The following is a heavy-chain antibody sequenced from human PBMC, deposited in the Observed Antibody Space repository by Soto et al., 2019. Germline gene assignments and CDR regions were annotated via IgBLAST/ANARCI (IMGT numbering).Heavy chain of an antibody. J-gene: IGHJ4*02. D-gene: IGHD1-26*01. CDR1: GYSFTSYC. CDR2: ICPGDSDS. CDR3: ARGRRSIVGATNFDF. Sequence: GESLKISCECSGYSFTSYCIGWVRQMPGKGLEWVGIICPGDSDSRYSPSFQGQVTISADKSISTAYVQWSSLKASDTAMYYCARGRRSIVGATNFDFWGQGTLVTVSS. V-gene: IGHV5-51*01.